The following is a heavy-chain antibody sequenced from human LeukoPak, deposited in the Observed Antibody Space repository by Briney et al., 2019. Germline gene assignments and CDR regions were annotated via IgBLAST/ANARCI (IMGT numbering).Heavy chain of an antibody. J-gene: IGHJ1*01. CDR3: ARAVGHFQH. CDR1: GFTFSDYY. CDR2: ITNSGSSI. V-gene: IGHV3-11*04. Sequence: AGGSLRLSCAASGFTFSDYYMAWIRQAPGKGLECISYITNSGSSIYYADSVKGRFTVSRANAKNSLYLQLNSLRTEDTAMYYCARAVGHFQHWGPGTLVIVSS. D-gene: IGHD2-15*01.